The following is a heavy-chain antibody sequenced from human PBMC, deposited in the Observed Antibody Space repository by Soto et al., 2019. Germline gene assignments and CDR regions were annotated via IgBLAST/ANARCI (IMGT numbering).Heavy chain of an antibody. V-gene: IGHV5-51*01. J-gene: IGHJ6*02. Sequence: LTVCSKGLEYIYIGYWLRWVRQMTGKGLEWMGIIYPGDSDTRYSPSFQGQVTISADKSISTAYRQWSNLKAADTAMYYCARRRCSEATNYYYGMDVWGQGTTVTVSS. D-gene: IGHD5-12*01. CDR3: ARRRCSEATNYYYGMDV. CDR2: IYPGDSDT. CDR1: EYIYIGYW.